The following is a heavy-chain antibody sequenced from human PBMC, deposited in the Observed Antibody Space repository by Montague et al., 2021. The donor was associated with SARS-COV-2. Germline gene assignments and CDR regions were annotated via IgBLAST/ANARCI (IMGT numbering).Heavy chain of an antibody. CDR3: ARSKPVSSFYYYYGMDV. J-gene: IGHJ6*02. CDR2: INHSGST. V-gene: IGHV4-34*01. D-gene: IGHD1-14*01. CDR1: GESFSAYY. Sequence: SETLSLTCAVYGESFSAYYWSWIRQPPGKGLEWIGEINHSGSTNYNPSLKSRVTISVDTSKNQFSLKLRSVTAADTAVYYCARSKPVSSFYYYYGMDVWGQGTTVTVSS.